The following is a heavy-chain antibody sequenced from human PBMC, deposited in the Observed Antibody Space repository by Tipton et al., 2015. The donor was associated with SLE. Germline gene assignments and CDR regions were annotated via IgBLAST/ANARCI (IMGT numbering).Heavy chain of an antibody. D-gene: IGHD1-7*01. Sequence: GLVKPSETLSLTCTVSGASISSYYWSWIRQPPGKGLEWIGTIYYSGRTYYNPSLKSRVTISVDTSKNQFSLKLSSVTAADTAVYYCARDLEVPGTTPYWYFDLWGRGTLVTVSS. CDR3: ARDLEVPGTTPYWYFDL. CDR2: IYYSGRT. CDR1: GASISSYY. V-gene: IGHV4-4*08. J-gene: IGHJ2*01.